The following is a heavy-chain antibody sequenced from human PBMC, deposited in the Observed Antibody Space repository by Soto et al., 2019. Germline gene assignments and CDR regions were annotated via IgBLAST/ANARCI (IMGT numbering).Heavy chain of an antibody. CDR1: GASITNYC. J-gene: IGHJ6*02. Sequence: SETLPLTRTVSGASITNYCVKWIRQPTGKPLEWIGYIYYSGSTNYNPSLKSRVTISLDRSNDQFSLKLSSVTAADTAVYYCAKKRDNNINYYYALDVWGPGTTVTVSS. D-gene: IGHD1-20*01. CDR3: AKKRDNNINYYYALDV. CDR2: IYYSGST. V-gene: IGHV4-59*01.